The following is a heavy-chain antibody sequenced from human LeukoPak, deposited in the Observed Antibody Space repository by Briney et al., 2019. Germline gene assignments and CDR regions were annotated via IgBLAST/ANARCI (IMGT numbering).Heavy chain of an antibody. V-gene: IGHV1-2*02. CDR3: ARGIVVVPAAIDY. CDR1: GYIFTGYY. Sequence: GASVKVSCKASGYIFTGYYMHWVRQAPGQGLEWMGWINPNSGGTNYAQKFQGRVTMTRDTSISTAYMELSRLRSDDTAVYYCARGIVVVPAAIDYWGQGTLITVSS. D-gene: IGHD2-2*02. J-gene: IGHJ4*02. CDR2: INPNSGGT.